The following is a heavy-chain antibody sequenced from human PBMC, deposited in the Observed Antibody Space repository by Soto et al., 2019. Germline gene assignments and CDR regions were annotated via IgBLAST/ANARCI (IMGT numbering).Heavy chain of an antibody. D-gene: IGHD3-3*01. Sequence: GASVKVSCKASGYTFTSYAMHWVRQAPGQRLEWMGWINAGNGNTKYTQKFQGRVTITRDTSASTAYMELSSLRSEDTAVYYCASYDFWSGYYPGSFDYWGQGTLVTVSS. CDR2: INAGNGNT. CDR1: GYTFTSYA. CDR3: ASYDFWSGYYPGSFDY. J-gene: IGHJ4*02. V-gene: IGHV1-3*01.